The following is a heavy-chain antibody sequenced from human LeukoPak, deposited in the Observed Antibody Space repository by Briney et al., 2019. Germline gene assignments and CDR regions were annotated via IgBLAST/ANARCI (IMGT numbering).Heavy chain of an antibody. CDR2: IYYSGST. D-gene: IGHD4-23*01. CDR3: ARQSDGGNWIDY. Sequence: KASETLSLTCTVPGGSISSGGYYWSWIRQHPGKGLEWIGYIYYSGSTYYNPSLKSRVTISVDTSKNQFSLKLSSVTAADTAVYYCARQSDGGNWIDYWGQGTLVTVSS. V-gene: IGHV4-31*03. J-gene: IGHJ4*02. CDR1: GGSISSGGYY.